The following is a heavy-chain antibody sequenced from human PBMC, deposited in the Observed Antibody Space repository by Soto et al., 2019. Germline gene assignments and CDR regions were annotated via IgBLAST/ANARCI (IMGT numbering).Heavy chain of an antibody. Sequence: PGGSLRLSCVVSGFTFNNYGINWVRQAPGKGLEWVSTVSKSDYTYYSDSVKGRFTISRDNAKNSVSLQMNTLRAEDTAVYYCDTEDSIIIPAVSDIWGQGTLVTVSS. J-gene: IGHJ4*02. CDR1: GFTFNNYG. V-gene: IGHV3-21*01. CDR2: VSKSDYT. D-gene: IGHD2-2*01. CDR3: DTEDSIIIPAVSDI.